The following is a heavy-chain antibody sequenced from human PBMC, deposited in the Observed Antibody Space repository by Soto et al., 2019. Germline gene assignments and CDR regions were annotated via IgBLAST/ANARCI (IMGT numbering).Heavy chain of an antibody. CDR3: ANIVGANDH. J-gene: IGHJ4*02. D-gene: IGHD1-26*01. CDR1: RASIYTYS. V-gene: IGHV4-4*07. CDR2: IYSSGSA. Sequence: SETLSLTCTVSRASIYTYSWTWIRQPAGKGLQWIGHIYSSGSANYSPSLKSRVSMSVDSSKNQISLKLSSVTAADTDVYYCANIVGANDHWGQGTLVTVSS.